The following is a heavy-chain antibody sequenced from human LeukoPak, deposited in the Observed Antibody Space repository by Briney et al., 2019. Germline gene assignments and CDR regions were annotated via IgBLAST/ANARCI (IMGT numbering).Heavy chain of an antibody. CDR3: ARGGIQVSGIDEFDY. J-gene: IGHJ4*02. CDR1: GFTFIDYD. V-gene: IGHV3-13*01. CDR2: IGIRGDT. Sequence: GGSLRLSCAASGFTFIDYDMHWVRQAIGKGLEWVSAIGIRGDTHYSGSVKGRFTISRENAESSLYQQMNSLRAEDTAVYYCARGGIQVSGIDEFDYWGQGTLVTVSS. D-gene: IGHD6-19*01.